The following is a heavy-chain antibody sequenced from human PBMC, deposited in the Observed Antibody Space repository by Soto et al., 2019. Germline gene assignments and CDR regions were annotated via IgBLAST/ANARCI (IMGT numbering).Heavy chain of an antibody. CDR3: ARDSLIAAAGPSHFDY. J-gene: IGHJ4*02. CDR2: ISAYNGNT. Sequence: GASVKVSCKASGYTFTSYGISWVRQAPGQGLEWMGWISAYNGNTNYAQKLQGRVTMTTDTSTSTAHMELRSLRSDDTAVYYCARDSLIAAAGPSHFDYWGQGTLVTVSS. CDR1: GYTFTSYG. D-gene: IGHD6-13*01. V-gene: IGHV1-18*01.